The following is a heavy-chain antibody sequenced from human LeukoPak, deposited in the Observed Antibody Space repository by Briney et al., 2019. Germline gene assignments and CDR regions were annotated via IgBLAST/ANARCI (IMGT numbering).Heavy chain of an antibody. CDR2: IYTSGNT. CDR3: ARVLVGANYYYYYMDV. V-gene: IGHV4-4*07. D-gene: IGHD1-26*01. CDR1: GGSINSYY. Sequence: SETLSLTCTVSGGSINSYYWSWIRQPAGKGLEWIGRIYTSGNTNYNPSLKSRVTISVDKSKNQFSLKLSSVTAADTAVYYCARVLVGANYYYYYMDVWGKGTTVTVSS. J-gene: IGHJ6*03.